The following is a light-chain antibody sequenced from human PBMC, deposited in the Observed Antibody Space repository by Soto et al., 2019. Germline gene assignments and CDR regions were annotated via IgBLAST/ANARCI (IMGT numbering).Light chain of an antibody. CDR1: QSISSY. J-gene: IGKJ2*01. CDR3: QQSYSTLGYT. Sequence: DIQMTQSPSSLSAFVGDRVTITCRASQSISSYLNWYQQKPGKAPKLLIYAASSLQSGVPSRFSGSGSGTDFTLTISSLQPEDFATYYCQQSYSTLGYTFGQGTKLEIK. CDR2: AAS. V-gene: IGKV1-39*01.